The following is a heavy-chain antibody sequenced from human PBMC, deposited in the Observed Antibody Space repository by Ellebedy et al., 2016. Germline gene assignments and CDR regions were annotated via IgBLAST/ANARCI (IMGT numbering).Heavy chain of an antibody. Sequence: GGSLRLSCAASGFTFSNAWMNWVRQAPGKGLEWVGRIKSKTDGGAADYASPVKGRFTISRDDSKNTLYLQMNSLKTEDTAVYFCTTVYRYNYDSVWGQGTLVTVSS. CDR2: IKSKTDGGAA. CDR1: GFTFSNAW. D-gene: IGHD5-18*01. CDR3: TTVYRYNYDSV. V-gene: IGHV3-15*01. J-gene: IGHJ4*02.